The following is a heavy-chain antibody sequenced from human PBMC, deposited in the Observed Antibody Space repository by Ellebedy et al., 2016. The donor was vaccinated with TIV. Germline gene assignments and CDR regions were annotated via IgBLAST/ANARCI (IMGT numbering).Heavy chain of an antibody. V-gene: IGHV4-59*01. CDR3: AGVRDGSRPFDY. D-gene: IGHD6-13*01. CDR1: GGSITGYY. Sequence: SETLSLTCSVSGGSITGYYWNWIRQSPGKGLEWIGFVFHNGRSNYNPSLESRLTLSVDTSKDQFSLRLSSVTAADTAVYYCAGVRDGSRPFDYWGQGALVTVSS. CDR2: VFHNGRS. J-gene: IGHJ4*02.